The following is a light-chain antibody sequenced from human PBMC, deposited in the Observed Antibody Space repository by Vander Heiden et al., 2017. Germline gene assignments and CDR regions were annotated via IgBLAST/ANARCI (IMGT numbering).Light chain of an antibody. CDR3: ASYAGSNTII. V-gene: IGLV2-11*01. J-gene: IGLJ2*01. CDR2: DVS. Sequence: QSALTQPRSVSGSPGQSVTIPCPGTSSNVGGYNSVSWYQQSPGKPPKLMIYDVSQRPSGVPDRFSVSKSGNTASLTISGLQAEDEADYYCASYAGSNTIIFGGGTKLTVL. CDR1: SSNVGGYNS.